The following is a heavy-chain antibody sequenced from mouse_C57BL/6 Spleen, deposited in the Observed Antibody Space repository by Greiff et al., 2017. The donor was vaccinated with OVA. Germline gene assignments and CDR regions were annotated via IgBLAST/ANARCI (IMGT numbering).Heavy chain of an antibody. J-gene: IGHJ3*01. CDR2: ISYDGSN. Sequence: EVQLVESGPGLVKPSQSLSLTCSVTGYSITSGYYWNWIRQFPGNKLEWMGYISYDGSNNYNPSLKNRISITRDTSKNQFFLKLNSVTTEDTATYYCARDLYDSFAYWGQGTLVTVSA. CDR1: GYSITSGYY. CDR3: ARDLYDSFAY. V-gene: IGHV3-6*01. D-gene: IGHD2-3*01.